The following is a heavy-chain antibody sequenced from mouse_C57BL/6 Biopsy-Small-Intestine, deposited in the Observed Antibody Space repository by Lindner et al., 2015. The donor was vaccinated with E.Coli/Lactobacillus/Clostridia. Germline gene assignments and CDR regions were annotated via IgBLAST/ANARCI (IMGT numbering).Heavy chain of an antibody. J-gene: IGHJ1*01. CDR1: GYTFTDYY. V-gene: IGHV1-84*02. Sequence: SVKVSCKASGYTFTDYYIHWVRQAPGQRLEWMGWINAGNGNTKYSQKFQGRVTITRDTSASTAYMELSSLRFEDTAVYYCARDRGTYCSGGRCHPLYAMDVWGQGTTVTVSS. D-gene: IGHD1-1*02. CDR2: INAGNGNT. CDR3: ARDRGTYCSGGRCHPLYAMDV.